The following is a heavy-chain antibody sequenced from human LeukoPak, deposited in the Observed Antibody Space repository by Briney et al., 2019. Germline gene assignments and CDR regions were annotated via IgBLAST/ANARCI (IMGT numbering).Heavy chain of an antibody. J-gene: IGHJ1*01. CDR1: GFTLSTYW. D-gene: IGHD3-22*01. CDR2: INSDGST. V-gene: IGHV3-74*01. Sequence: GGSLRLSCAASGFTLSTYWMHWVRQAPGKALVWVSRINSDGSTNYADSVKGRFTISRDNAKNTVSLQMNSLRPEDTGVYYCARAPSEISVYYPENFRHWGQGTMVTVSS. CDR3: ARAPSEISVYYPENFRH.